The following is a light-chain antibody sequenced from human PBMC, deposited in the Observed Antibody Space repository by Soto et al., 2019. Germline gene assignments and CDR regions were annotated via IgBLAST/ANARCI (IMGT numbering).Light chain of an antibody. Sequence: IVMTQSPATLSLSPVERATLSCMASQSVNSNLAWYQQKLGQAPRVLIYGASTRATGIPDRFSGSGSGTEFILTISSLQSEDFAVYYCQEYNTWPWKFGQGTKVDIK. J-gene: IGKJ1*01. CDR2: GAS. CDR3: QEYNTWPWK. CDR1: QSVNSN. V-gene: IGKV3-15*01.